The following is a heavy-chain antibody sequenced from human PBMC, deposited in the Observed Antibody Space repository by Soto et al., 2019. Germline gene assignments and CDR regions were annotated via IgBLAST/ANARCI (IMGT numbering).Heavy chain of an antibody. CDR3: ARERSWRTWSQYYFDS. J-gene: IGHJ4*02. CDR2: IYYDGSNK. CDR1: GFNFSSYG. Sequence: QVKLVESGGGVAQPGRSLRLSCAASGFNFSSYGMNWVRQAPGKGLEWVAVIYYDGSNKYYADSVKGRFTISRDNSKNTLYLQINSLRAEDTAVYYCARERSWRTWSQYYFDSWGQGILVTVSS. V-gene: IGHV3-33*01. D-gene: IGHD3-10*01.